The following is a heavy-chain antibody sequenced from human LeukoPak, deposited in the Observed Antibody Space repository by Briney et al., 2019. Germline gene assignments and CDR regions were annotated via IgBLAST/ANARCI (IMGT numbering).Heavy chain of an antibody. CDR2: ISGRGGST. CDR1: GFTFGSYA. J-gene: IGHJ4*02. CDR3: AKQLGYCSDGSCYFPY. D-gene: IGHD2-15*01. Sequence: GGSLRLSCAASGFTFGSYAMSWVRQAPGKGLEWVSYISGRGGSTFYADSVQGRFTISRDNSKSTLCLQMNSLRAEDTAVYYCAKQLGYCSDGSCYFPYWGQGTLVTVSS. V-gene: IGHV3-23*01.